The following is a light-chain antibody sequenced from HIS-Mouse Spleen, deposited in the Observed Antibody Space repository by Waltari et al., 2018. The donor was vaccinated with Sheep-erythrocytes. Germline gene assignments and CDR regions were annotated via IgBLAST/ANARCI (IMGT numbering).Light chain of an antibody. CDR1: SSDVGGYTY. Sequence: QSALTQPRPVSGSPGPSVTIPGTGTSSDVGGYTYVSWYQQHPGKPPQLMIYDVSKRPSGVPDRFSGSKSGNTASLTISGIQAEDEADYYCCSYAGSYNHVFATGTKVTVL. CDR3: CSYAGSYNHV. J-gene: IGLJ1*01. CDR2: DVS. V-gene: IGLV2-11*01.